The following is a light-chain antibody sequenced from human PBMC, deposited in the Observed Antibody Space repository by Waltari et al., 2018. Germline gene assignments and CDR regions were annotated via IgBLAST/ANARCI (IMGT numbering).Light chain of an antibody. V-gene: IGLV3-1*01. J-gene: IGLJ2*01. CDR2: QDK. CDR3: QAWDNSFVL. CDR1: KLGDKY. Sequence: SYELTHPPSVSLSPGQTARTTCSGDKLGDKYVCWYQQKPGQSPVLVMYQDKKRPSGIPERFSGSNSGNTATLTISGTQAADEADYYCQAWDNSFVLFGGGTKLTVL.